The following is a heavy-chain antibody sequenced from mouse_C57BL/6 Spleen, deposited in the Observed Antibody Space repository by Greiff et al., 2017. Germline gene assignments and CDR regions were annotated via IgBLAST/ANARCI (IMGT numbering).Heavy chain of an antibody. CDR3: TRVYYGNAYDAMDY. CDR1: GFNIKDDY. J-gene: IGHJ4*01. D-gene: IGHD2-1*01. CDR2: IDPENGDS. Sequence: VQLQQSGAELVRPGASVKLSCTASGFNIKDDYMHWVKQRPEQGLVWIGWIDPENGDSEYASTCHGKATITADTSSNTAYLQLSSLTSEDKAGYYCTRVYYGNAYDAMDYWGQGTSVTVSS. V-gene: IGHV14-4*01.